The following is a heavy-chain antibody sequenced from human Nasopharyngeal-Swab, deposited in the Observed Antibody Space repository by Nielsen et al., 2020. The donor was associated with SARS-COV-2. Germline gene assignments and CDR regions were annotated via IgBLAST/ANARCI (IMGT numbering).Heavy chain of an antibody. V-gene: IGHV4-39*01. J-gene: IGHJ6*02. Sequence: SETLSLTCTVSGGSISSSSYYWGRIRQPPGKGLEWIGSIYYSGSTYYNPSLKSRVTISVDTSKNQFSLKLSSVTAADTAVYYCARRGGDIVVVPADGTCYYYGMDVWGQGTTVTVSS. CDR1: GGSISSSSYY. D-gene: IGHD2-2*01. CDR3: ARRGGDIVVVPADGTCYYYGMDV. CDR2: IYYSGST.